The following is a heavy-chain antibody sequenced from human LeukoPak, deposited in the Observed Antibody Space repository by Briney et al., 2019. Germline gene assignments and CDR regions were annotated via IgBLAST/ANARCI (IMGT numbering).Heavy chain of an antibody. CDR3: ARGGMTTVTTFDY. D-gene: IGHD4-17*01. J-gene: IGHJ4*02. CDR1: GGSISSSSYY. CDR2: IYYSGST. V-gene: IGHV4-39*01. Sequence: SETLSLTCTVSGGSISSSSYYWGWIRQPPGKGLVWIGSIYYSGSTYYNPSLKSRVTISVDTSKNQFSLKLSSVTAADTAVYYCARGGMTTVTTFDYWGQGTLVTVSS.